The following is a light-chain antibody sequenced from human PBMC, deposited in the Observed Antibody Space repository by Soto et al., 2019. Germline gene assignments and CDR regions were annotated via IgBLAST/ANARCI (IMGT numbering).Light chain of an antibody. CDR3: QQYNSYPLT. V-gene: IGKV1-5*01. CDR2: DAS. Sequence: DMQMTQSPSTLSASVGDRVTITCRTSQSISSWLAWYQQKPWKAPKLLIYDASSLESGVPSRLSGSGSGTEFTLTISGLRPDDFATYYCQQYNSYPLTFGGGTKVDIK. CDR1: QSISSW. J-gene: IGKJ4*01.